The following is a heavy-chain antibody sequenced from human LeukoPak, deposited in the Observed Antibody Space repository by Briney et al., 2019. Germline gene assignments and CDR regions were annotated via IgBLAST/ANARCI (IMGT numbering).Heavy chain of an antibody. CDR2: ISRSGSIV. D-gene: IGHD3-16*02. CDR1: GFTFSNYS. V-gene: IGHV3-48*01. J-gene: IGHJ3*01. Sequence: GGSLRLSCAASGFTFSNYSMNWVRQVPGKGLEWVSYISRSGSIVYHAESVKGRFTISRDNSKNTLSLQMNSLRVEDTAIYYCARDIELSTWGLGTLVTVSS. CDR3: ARDIELST.